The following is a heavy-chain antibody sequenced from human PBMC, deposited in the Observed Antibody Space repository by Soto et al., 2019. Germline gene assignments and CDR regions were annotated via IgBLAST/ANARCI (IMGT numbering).Heavy chain of an antibody. CDR1: GFTFSSYG. Sequence: GGSLRLSCAASGFTFSSYGMHWVRQAPGKGLEWVAVISYDGSNKYYADSVKGRFTISRDNSKNTLYLQMNSLRAEDTAVYYCAKSDSSSWQFYYFDYWGQGTLVTVSS. J-gene: IGHJ4*02. CDR2: ISYDGSNK. V-gene: IGHV3-30*18. D-gene: IGHD6-13*01. CDR3: AKSDSSSWQFYYFDY.